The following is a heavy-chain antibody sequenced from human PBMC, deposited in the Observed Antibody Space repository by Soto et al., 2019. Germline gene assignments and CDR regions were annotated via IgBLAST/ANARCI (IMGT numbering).Heavy chain of an antibody. CDR1: GFIFGSYA. CDR3: AKDRFXKYCDNVNCQTPDWFDP. J-gene: IGHJ5*02. CDR2: IIHSGATT. Sequence: TGGSLRLSCAASGFIFGSYAMTWVRQAPGKGLEWVSTIIHSGATTFYAGSVKGRFTVSRDNSKNILYLQMGSLRAEDTAVYFCAKDRFXKYCDNVNCQTPDWFDPWGPGTLVTVSS. D-gene: IGHD3-22*01. V-gene: IGHV3-23*01.